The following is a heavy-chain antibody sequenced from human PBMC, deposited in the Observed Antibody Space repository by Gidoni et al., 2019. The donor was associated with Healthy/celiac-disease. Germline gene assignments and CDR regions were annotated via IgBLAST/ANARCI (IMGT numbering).Heavy chain of an antibody. CDR1: GGTFSSYA. J-gene: IGHJ3*02. D-gene: IGHD3-10*01. Sequence: QVQLVQSGDEVTKPGSSVKVSCKAYGGTFSSYAISWVRQAPGQGLEWMGGIIPIFGTANYAQKCQGRVTITADESTRTAYMELSSLRSEDTAVYYCARDDFDGSGSYTFDIWGQGTMVTVSS. V-gene: IGHV1-69*01. CDR2: IIPIFGTA. CDR3: ARDDFDGSGSYTFDI.